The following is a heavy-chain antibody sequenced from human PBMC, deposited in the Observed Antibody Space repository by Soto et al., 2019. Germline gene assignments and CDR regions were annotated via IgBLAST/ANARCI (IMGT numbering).Heavy chain of an antibody. CDR1: GFTFSNYA. V-gene: IGHV3-23*01. CDR2: LNGSGGST. CDR3: ARGFSAGKGSPPDY. J-gene: IGHJ4*02. D-gene: IGHD3-10*01. Sequence: EVRLLESGGGLVQPGGSLRLSCAASGFTFSNYAMTWVRQAPGKGLEWVSGLNGSGGSTSSEDSVKGRFAISIDNSKNTLYLQMNSLRDGDTAVYYCARGFSAGKGSPPDYWGQGNLVTVSS.